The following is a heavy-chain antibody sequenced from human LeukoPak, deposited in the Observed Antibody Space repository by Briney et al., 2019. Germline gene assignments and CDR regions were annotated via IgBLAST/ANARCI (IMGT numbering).Heavy chain of an antibody. J-gene: IGHJ4*02. CDR1: GFTFSSYG. Sequence: GGSLRLSCAASGFTFSSYGMHWVRQAPGKGLEWVAVISYDGSNKYYADSVKGRFTISRDNSKNTLYLQMNSLRAEDTAVYYCAKAGFVGMATIGFDYWGQGTLVTVSS. CDR2: ISYDGSNK. V-gene: IGHV3-30*18. CDR3: AKAGFVGMATIGFDY. D-gene: IGHD5-24*01.